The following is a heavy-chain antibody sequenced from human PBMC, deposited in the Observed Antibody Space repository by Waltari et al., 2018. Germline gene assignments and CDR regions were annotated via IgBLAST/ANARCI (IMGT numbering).Heavy chain of an antibody. CDR3: AREPGVLIRYYYGMDV. J-gene: IGHJ6*02. CDR1: GFTFSRYW. CDR2: IKSDGSST. Sequence: EVQLVESGGGLVQPGGSLRLPCAASGFTFSRYWIHWVRQPQGKGLGWVSRIKSDGSSTSYADSVKGRFTSSRDNAKNTLYLQMNSLRAEDTAVYYCAREPGVLIRYYYGMDVWGQGTTVTVSS. V-gene: IGHV3-74*01. D-gene: IGHD3-22*01.